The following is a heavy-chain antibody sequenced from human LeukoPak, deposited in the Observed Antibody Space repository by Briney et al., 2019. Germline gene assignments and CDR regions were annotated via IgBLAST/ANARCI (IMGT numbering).Heavy chain of an antibody. CDR1: GGSFSGYY. Sequence: SETLSLTCAVYGGSFSGYYWSGIRQPPGEGLEWIGEINHSGSTNYNPSLKSRVTISVDTAKTQFSLTRSSVTAADTAVYYRARGRDSIAAAGPLLGMAPETDYWGQGTLVTVSS. J-gene: IGHJ4*02. CDR3: ARGRDSIAAAGPLLGMAPETDY. D-gene: IGHD6-13*01. CDR2: INHSGST. V-gene: IGHV4-34*01.